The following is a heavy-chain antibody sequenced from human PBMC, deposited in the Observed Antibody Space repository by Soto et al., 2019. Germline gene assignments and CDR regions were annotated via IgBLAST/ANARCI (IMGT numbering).Heavy chain of an antibody. CDR3: ARDRDSTYFPPPYYVEF. CDR2: ISYDGGKT. CDR1: EFSLRSYT. Sequence: GSLRRSCAASEFSLRSYTMHWVRHAPGKGLEWVATISYDGGKTYYAGSVRGRFTISRDNSKNTLFLQMDSLRPEDTAVYFCARDRDSTYFPPPYYVEFWGQGTLVTVSS. D-gene: IGHD1-26*01. V-gene: IGHV3-30*04. J-gene: IGHJ4*02.